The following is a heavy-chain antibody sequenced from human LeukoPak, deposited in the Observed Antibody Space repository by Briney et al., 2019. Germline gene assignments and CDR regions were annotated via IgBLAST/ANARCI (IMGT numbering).Heavy chain of an antibody. J-gene: IGHJ4*02. D-gene: IGHD3-9*01. CDR3: ARESKDWARSHYFDY. CDR2: INPNSGGT. CDR1: GYTFTGYY. V-gene: IGHV1-2*02. Sequence: GASVKVSCKASGYTFTGYYMHWVRQAPGQGLEWMGWINPNSGGTNYAQKFQGRVTMTRDTSISTAYMELSRLRSDDTAVYYCARESKDWARSHYFDYWGQGTLVTVSS.